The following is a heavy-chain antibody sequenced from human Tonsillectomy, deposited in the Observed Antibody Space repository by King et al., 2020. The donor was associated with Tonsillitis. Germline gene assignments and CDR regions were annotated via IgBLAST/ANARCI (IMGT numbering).Heavy chain of an antibody. J-gene: IGHJ4*02. D-gene: IGHD5-18*01. Sequence: VQLVESGGGLVKPGGSLRLSCAVSGFTFSNGWMSWVRQAPGKGLEWVGRIKSKTDGGTTDYAAPVKGRFTISRDDSKDTLYPQMNSLKTEDTAVYYCTTARPQGYPIDYWGQGTLVTVSS. CDR1: GFTFSNGW. V-gene: IGHV3-15*01. CDR2: IKSKTDGGTT. CDR3: TTARPQGYPIDY.